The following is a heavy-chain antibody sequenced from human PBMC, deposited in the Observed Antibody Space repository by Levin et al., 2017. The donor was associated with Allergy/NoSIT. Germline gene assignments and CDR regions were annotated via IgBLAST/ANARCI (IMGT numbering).Heavy chain of an antibody. CDR2: IYSGDRT. CDR3: ARDPGVSYWYFDL. CDR1: GFTVSSKY. V-gene: IGHV3-66*01. D-gene: IGHD3-10*01. Sequence: GESLKISCAASGFTVSSKYMSWVRQSPGKGLEWVSVIYSGDRTNYADSVKGRFTISRDNSKNTLYLQMNSLRAEDTAVYFCARDPGVSYWYFDLWGRGTLVTVSS. J-gene: IGHJ2*01.